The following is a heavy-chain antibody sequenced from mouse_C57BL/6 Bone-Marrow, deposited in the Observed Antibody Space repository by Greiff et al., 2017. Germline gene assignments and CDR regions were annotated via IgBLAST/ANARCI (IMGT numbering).Heavy chain of an antibody. CDR1: GYTFTSYG. D-gene: IGHD1-1*01. CDR2: IYPRSGNT. V-gene: IGHV1-81*01. J-gene: IGHJ1*03. Sequence: QLQLKESGAELARPGASVKLSCKASGYTFTSYGISWVKQRTGQGLEWIGEIYPRSGNTYYNEKFKGKATLTADKSSSTAYMELRSLTSEDSAVYFCARHITTVVAKYFDVWGTETTVTVSS. CDR3: ARHITTVVAKYFDV.